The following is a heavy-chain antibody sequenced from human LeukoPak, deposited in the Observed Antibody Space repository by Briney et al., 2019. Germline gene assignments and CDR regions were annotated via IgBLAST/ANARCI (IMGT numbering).Heavy chain of an antibody. D-gene: IGHD1-1*01. Sequence: TLSLTCTVSCGSVSRGTDYWSWVRQPAGKGLEWIGRIYNSGDTNYKPSLKGRVTISLDTSRTQFSLKLTSVTAADTAVYFCARESYRTNYYMDVWGTGTTVTVSS. CDR1: CGSVSRGTDY. CDR2: IYNSGDT. J-gene: IGHJ6*03. V-gene: IGHV4-61*02. CDR3: ARESYRTNYYMDV.